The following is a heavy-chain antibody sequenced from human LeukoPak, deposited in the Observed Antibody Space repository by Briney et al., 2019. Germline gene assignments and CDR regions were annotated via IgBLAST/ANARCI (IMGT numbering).Heavy chain of an antibody. Sequence: PSETLSLTCAVSGGSISSDNWWSWVRQPPGKGLEWIGEIYHSGGTNYKPSLKSRVTISVDKSNNQFSLRLSSVTAADTAVYYCARTLLLWFGELWDCYSDYWGQGTLVTVSS. V-gene: IGHV4-4*02. J-gene: IGHJ4*02. CDR3: ARTLLLWFGELWDCYSDY. CDR2: IYHSGGT. CDR1: GGSISSDNW. D-gene: IGHD3-10*01.